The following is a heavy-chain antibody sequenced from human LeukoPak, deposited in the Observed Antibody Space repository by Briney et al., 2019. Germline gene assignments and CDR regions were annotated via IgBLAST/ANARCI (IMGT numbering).Heavy chain of an antibody. V-gene: IGHV4-59*08. Sequence: SETLSLTCTVSGGSINNYYWSWIRQPPGKGLEWIGYIYYSGGTNYNPSLKSRVTISVDTSKNQFSLKLSSVTAADTAVYYCARHGYYGPLDAFDIWGQGTMVTVSS. CDR1: GGSINNYY. CDR3: ARHGYYGPLDAFDI. J-gene: IGHJ3*02. D-gene: IGHD3-22*01. CDR2: IYYSGGT.